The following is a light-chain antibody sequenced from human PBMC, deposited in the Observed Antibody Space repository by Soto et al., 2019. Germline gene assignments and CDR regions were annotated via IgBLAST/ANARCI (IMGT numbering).Light chain of an antibody. CDR3: QQFNAWPLT. Sequence: EIVMTQSPATLSVSPGERVTLSCRASQSIRNNLVWYQQKSGQAPRLLIYDASTRAAGIPVRFSGSGSGTEFTLTISSLQSEDFAVYFCQQFNAWPLTFGRGTKVEI. J-gene: IGKJ3*01. CDR1: QSIRNN. CDR2: DAS. V-gene: IGKV3-15*01.